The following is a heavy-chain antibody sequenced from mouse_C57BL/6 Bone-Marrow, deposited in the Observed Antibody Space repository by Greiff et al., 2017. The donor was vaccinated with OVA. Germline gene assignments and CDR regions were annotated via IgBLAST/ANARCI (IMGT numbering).Heavy chain of an antibody. J-gene: IGHJ3*01. D-gene: IGHD1-3*01. Sequence: EVKLVESGEGLVKPGGSLKLSCEASGFTFSSYAMSWVRQTPEKRLEWVAYISSGGDYTYYAETVKGRFTISRDNARNTLYLQMSSLKSEDTAMYYCTRGITVAYWGQGTLVTVSA. CDR1: GFTFSSYA. CDR3: TRGITVAY. CDR2: ISSGGDYT. V-gene: IGHV5-9-1*02.